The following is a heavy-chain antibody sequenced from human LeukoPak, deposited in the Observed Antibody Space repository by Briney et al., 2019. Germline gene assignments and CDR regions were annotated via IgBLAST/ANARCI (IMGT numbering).Heavy chain of an antibody. Sequence: GGSLRLSCAASGFTFSSYAMSWVRQAPGKGLEWVSAINGSGGGTYYADSVKGRFTISRDNSKNTLYLQMNSLRAEDTAVYYCAKPGLTSSSFDYWGQGTLVTVSS. V-gene: IGHV3-23*01. CDR3: AKPGLTSSSFDY. D-gene: IGHD6-13*01. CDR2: INGSGGGT. J-gene: IGHJ4*02. CDR1: GFTFSSYA.